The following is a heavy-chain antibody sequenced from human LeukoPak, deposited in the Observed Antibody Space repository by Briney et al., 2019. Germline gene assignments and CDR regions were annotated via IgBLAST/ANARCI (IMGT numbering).Heavy chain of an antibody. Sequence: GGSLRLSCEASGFTFSSYWMTWVRQAPGKGLEWVANIKPDGSEKFSVDSVKGRFTISRDNAKNSLYLQMNSLRVDDTAVYYCARGDFESGTYNDAFDIWGQGTMVTVS. D-gene: IGHD1-26*01. J-gene: IGHJ3*02. CDR3: ARGDFESGTYNDAFDI. CDR2: IKPDGSEK. CDR1: GFTFSSYW. V-gene: IGHV3-7*01.